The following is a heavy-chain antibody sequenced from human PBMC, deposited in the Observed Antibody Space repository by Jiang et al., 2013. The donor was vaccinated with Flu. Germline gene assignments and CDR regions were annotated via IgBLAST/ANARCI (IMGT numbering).Heavy chain of an antibody. CDR2: INTNTGNP. Sequence: QSGSELKKPGASVKVSCKASGYTFTSYAMNWVRQAPGQGLEWMGWINTNTGNPTYAQGFTGRFVFSLDTSVSTAYLQISSLKAEDTAVYYCARDRSPHSYSSSWYSAPGCAFDYWGQGTPGHRLL. CDR1: GYTFTSYA. CDR3: ARDRSPHSYSSSWYSAPGCAFDY. V-gene: IGHV7-4-1*02. J-gene: IGHJ4*02. D-gene: IGHD6-13*01.